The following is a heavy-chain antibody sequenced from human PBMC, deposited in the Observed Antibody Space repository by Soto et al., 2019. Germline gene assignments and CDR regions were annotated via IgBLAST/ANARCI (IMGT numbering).Heavy chain of an antibody. J-gene: IGHJ6*02. D-gene: IGHD2-21*01. Sequence: QVQLVESGGGLVKPGGSLRLSCAASGFTFSDYYMSWIRQAPGKGLEWVSYISSSSSYTNYADYVKGRFTISRDNAKNSLYLQMNSLRAEDTAVYDCARDKVIQRWRAGGMDVWGQVTKVTVSS. V-gene: IGHV3-11*06. CDR1: GFTFSDYY. CDR2: ISSSSSYT. CDR3: ARDKVIQRWRAGGMDV.